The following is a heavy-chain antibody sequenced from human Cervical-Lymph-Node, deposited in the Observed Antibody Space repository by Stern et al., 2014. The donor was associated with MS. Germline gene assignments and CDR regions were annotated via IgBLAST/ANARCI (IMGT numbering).Heavy chain of an antibody. CDR1: GFSLSSLG. CDR2: ISFVGGNA. V-gene: IGHV3-30*03. J-gene: IGHJ6*02. Sequence: VQLVESGGGVVQPGRSLRLSCAVSGFSLSSLGMHWVRQAPGKGLEWVAVISFVGGNARYGDSVKGRFSISRDISNNTLYLQMNSLRPEDTALYYCLGVGDAMHVWGQGTTVIVSS. CDR3: LGVGDAMHV.